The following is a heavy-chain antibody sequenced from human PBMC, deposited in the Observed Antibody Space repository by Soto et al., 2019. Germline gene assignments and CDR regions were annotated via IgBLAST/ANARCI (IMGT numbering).Heavy chain of an antibody. V-gene: IGHV3-23*01. Sequence: PGGSLRLSSAASGFTFSSYATSWVRQAPGKGLEWVSAISGSGGSTYYADSVKGRFTISRDNSKNTLYLQMNSLRAEDTAVYYCAKGSSGSLNGAWGQGTLVTVSS. CDR3: AKGSSGSLNGA. CDR2: ISGSGGST. CDR1: GFTFSSYA. D-gene: IGHD3-22*01. J-gene: IGHJ5*02.